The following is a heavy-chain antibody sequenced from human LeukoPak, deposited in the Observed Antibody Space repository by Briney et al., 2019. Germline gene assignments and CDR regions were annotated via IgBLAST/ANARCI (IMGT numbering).Heavy chain of an antibody. CDR3: ARAMTTDPQIYYYYMDV. D-gene: IGHD4-11*01. CDR1: GYTFTSYG. V-gene: IGHV1-18*01. CDR2: IGAYNGNT. Sequence: ASVKVSCKASGYTFTSYGISWVRQAPGQGLEWMGWIGAYNGNTNYAQKLQGRVTMTTDTSTSTAYMELRSLRSDDTAVYYCARAMTTDPQIYYYYMDVWVKGTTVTVSS. J-gene: IGHJ6*03.